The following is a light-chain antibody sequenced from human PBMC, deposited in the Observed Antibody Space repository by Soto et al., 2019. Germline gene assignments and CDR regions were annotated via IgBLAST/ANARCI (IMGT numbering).Light chain of an antibody. Sequence: QSVLTQPPSASGSPGQSVTISCTGTSRDIGGYNYVSWYQQHPGKAPKLLIIEVTKRPSGVPDRFSGSKSGNTASLTVSGLQADDEADYFCCSNAGSHSYFFGTGTKVTVL. J-gene: IGLJ1*01. CDR2: EVT. CDR1: SRDIGGYNY. CDR3: CSNAGSHSYF. V-gene: IGLV2-8*01.